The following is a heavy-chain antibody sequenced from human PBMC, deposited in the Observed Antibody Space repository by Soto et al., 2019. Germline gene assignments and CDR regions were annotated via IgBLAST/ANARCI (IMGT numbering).Heavy chain of an antibody. J-gene: IGHJ6*02. CDR1: GFTFSSYG. CDR2: ISNDGNYD. V-gene: IGHV3-30*18. D-gene: IGHD6-19*01. Sequence: VQLAESGGGVVQPGRSLRLSCVASGFTFSSYGMSWVRQAPGKGLEWVAVISNDGNYDFYADSVKGRFTISRDNSKNTLRLQMNSLKPEDTAVYYCVKDGSSGWPYYYGMDVWGQGTTVTVSS. CDR3: VKDGSSGWPYYYGMDV.